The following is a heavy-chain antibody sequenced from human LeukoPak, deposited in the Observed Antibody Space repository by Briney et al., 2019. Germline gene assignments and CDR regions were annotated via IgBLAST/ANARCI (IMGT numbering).Heavy chain of an antibody. CDR2: VSGSSSTI. D-gene: IGHD6-19*01. V-gene: IGHV3-48*01. J-gene: IGHJ3*02. CDR3: ARDPYSSGWYKDALDI. Sequence: GGSLRLSCAASGFTFSSYDMNWVRQAPGKGLEWVSYVSGSSSTIFYADSVKGRFTISRDNAKNSVYLQVNSLRAEDTAVYYCARDPYSSGWYKDALDIWGQGTMVTVSS. CDR1: GFTFSSYD.